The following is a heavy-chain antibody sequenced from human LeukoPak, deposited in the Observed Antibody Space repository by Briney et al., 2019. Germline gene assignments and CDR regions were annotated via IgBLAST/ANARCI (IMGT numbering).Heavy chain of an antibody. CDR3: ASGGRCTNGVCYTTPNWFDP. CDR2: IIPIFGTA. D-gene: IGHD2-8*01. Sequence: SVKVSCKASGGTFSSYAISWVRQAPGRGLERMGGIIPIFGTANYAQKFQGRVTITADESTSTAYMELSSLRSEDTAVYYCASGGRCTNGVCYTTPNWFDPWGQGTLVTVSS. CDR1: GGTFSSYA. V-gene: IGHV1-69*13. J-gene: IGHJ5*02.